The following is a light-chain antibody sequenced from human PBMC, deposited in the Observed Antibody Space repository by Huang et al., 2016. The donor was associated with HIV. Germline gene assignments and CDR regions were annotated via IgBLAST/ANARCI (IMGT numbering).Light chain of an antibody. CDR2: AAS. V-gene: IGKV1-NL1*01. CDR3: QQYYGTPYT. Sequence: DIQVTQSPSSLSASVGDRVTVTCRTSRVISDSLVWYQQKPGRAPKLLVYAASRLESGVPSRFSGSGAGADFTLTINNLQPEDFATYYCQQYYGTPYTFGQGTKVEIK. J-gene: IGKJ2*01. CDR1: RVISDS.